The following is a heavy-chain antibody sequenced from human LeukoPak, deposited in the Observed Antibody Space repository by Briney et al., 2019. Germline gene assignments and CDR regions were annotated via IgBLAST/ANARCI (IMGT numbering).Heavy chain of an antibody. CDR2: IYYSGST. CDR1: GGSISSSSYY. V-gene: IGHV4-39*01. CDR3: ASVERITMIVVVITGAFDI. D-gene: IGHD3-22*01. Sequence: PSETLSLTCTVSGGSISSSSYYWGWLRQPPGKGLEWIGSIYYSGSTYYNPSLKSRVTISVDTSKNQFPLKLSSVTAADTAVYYCASVERITMIVVVITGAFDIWGQGTMVTVSS. J-gene: IGHJ3*02.